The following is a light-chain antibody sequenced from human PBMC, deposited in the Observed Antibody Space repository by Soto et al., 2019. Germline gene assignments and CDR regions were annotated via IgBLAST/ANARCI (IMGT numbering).Light chain of an antibody. J-gene: IGKJ2*03. V-gene: IGKV3-20*01. Sequence: EIVLTQSPGTLSSSLGERATLSCRASQSVSSNYLAWYQQKSGQALRHPIYGTSSRATGIPDRFRGSGSGPDFTLSISRLEPEDFAVYYGQQYGNGNSPRYSFGQGTRLEIK. CDR3: QQYGNGNSPRYS. CDR1: QSVSSNY. CDR2: GTS.